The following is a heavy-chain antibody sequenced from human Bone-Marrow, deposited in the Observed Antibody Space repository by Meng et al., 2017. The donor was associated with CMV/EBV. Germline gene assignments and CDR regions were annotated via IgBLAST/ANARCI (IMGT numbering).Heavy chain of an antibody. J-gene: IGHJ4*02. Sequence: SVKVSCKASGGTFSSFTINWVRQAPGQGLEWMGRIFPFLDRTNSSPKFQGRVTITTDESTSTAYMELSSLRSDDTAVYYCARDPVVPAALDYWGQGTLVTVSS. V-gene: IGHV1-69*16. CDR3: ARDPVVPAALDY. CDR1: GGTFSSFT. CDR2: IFPFLDRT. D-gene: IGHD2-2*01.